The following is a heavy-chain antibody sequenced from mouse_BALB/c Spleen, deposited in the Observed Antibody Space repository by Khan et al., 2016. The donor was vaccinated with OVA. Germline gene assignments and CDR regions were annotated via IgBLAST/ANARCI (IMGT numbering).Heavy chain of an antibody. D-gene: IGHD1-2*01. CDR2: IYPNNGDT. V-gene: IGHV1S29*02. J-gene: IGHJ3*01. CDR1: GYTFTDYI. CDR3: ARSGYGSFAY. Sequence: EVQLQESGPELVKPGASVKISCRASGYTFTDYIMDWVKQSHGKSLEWIGYIYPNNGDTGYNQKFKTKARLNVDISSSTAYMELRSLTSEDSAVYCCARSGYGSFAYWGQGTLVTVSA.